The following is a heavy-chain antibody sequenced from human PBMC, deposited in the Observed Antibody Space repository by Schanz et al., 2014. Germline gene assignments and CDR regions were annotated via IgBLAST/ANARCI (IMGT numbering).Heavy chain of an antibody. V-gene: IGHV3-23*01. D-gene: IGHD1-1*01. CDR3: AKKVPAYNPFDS. CDR1: GFTFSSYS. J-gene: IGHJ4*02. CDR2: ITGASDHI. Sequence: DVQLLESGGGLVQPGGSLRLSCTASGFTFSSYSMNWVRQAPGKGLEWVSGITGASDHIDYAESVKGRFTISRDNSKNTLYLQMDSLRAEDTAVYFCAKKVPAYNPFDSWGQGTLVTVSS.